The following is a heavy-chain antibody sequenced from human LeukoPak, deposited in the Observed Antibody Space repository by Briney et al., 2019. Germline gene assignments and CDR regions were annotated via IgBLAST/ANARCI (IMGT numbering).Heavy chain of an antibody. D-gene: IGHD3-22*01. V-gene: IGHV3-53*01. CDR3: ARDVEGIAVVTDY. CDR2: LYSGGST. CDR1: GFIVSSNY. Sequence: GGSLRLSCAASGFIVSSNYMSWVRQAPGKGLEWVSILYSGGSTYYADSVKGRFTISRDNSKNTLYLQMISLRAEDTAVYYCARDVEGIAVVTDYWGQGTLVTVSS. J-gene: IGHJ4*02.